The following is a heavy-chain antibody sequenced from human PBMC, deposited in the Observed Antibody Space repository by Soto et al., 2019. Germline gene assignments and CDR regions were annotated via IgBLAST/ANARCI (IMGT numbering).Heavy chain of an antibody. CDR2: IYHGGSI. CDR1: GGSMRTMSYY. J-gene: IGHJ5*02. V-gene: IGHV4-39*01. CDR3: ARHGYYASGPRGWFDA. Sequence: QLHLQESGPGLVKPSETLSLTCTVSGGSMRTMSYYWGWVRQSPGEGLEWIASIYHGGSIFYNPSPQTSALISIGSPNNQFSLRLRSMTAADTTISYCARHGYYASGPRGWFDAWGQGTLVTVSS. D-gene: IGHD3-10*01.